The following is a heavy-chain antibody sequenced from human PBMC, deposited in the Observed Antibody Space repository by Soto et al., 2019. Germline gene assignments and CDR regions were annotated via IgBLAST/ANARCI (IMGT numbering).Heavy chain of an antibody. J-gene: IGHJ5*02. Sequence: GGSLRLSCAASGFTFSSYGMHWVRQAPGKGLEWVAVIWYDGSRKYYEDSVKGRFTISRDNSKNTLYLQMNSLRAEDTAVYYCARDSGIAARPPWFDPWGQGTLVTVSS. CDR2: IWYDGSRK. CDR3: ARDSGIAARPPWFDP. CDR1: GFTFSSYG. V-gene: IGHV3-33*01. D-gene: IGHD6-6*01.